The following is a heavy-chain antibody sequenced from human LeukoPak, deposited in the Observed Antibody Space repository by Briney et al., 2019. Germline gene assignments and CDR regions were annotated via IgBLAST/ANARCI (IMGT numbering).Heavy chain of an antibody. CDR1: GFTFSDYY. D-gene: IGHD6-13*01. J-gene: IGHJ4*02. CDR3: AKTAAGINFDY. Sequence: GGSLRLSCAASGFTFSDYYMSWIRQAPGKGLEWVSYISSSSSYTNYADSVKGRFTISRDNAKNSLYQQMNSLRAENTAVYYCAKTAAGINFDYWGQGTLVTVSS. V-gene: IGHV3-11*03. CDR2: ISSSSSYT.